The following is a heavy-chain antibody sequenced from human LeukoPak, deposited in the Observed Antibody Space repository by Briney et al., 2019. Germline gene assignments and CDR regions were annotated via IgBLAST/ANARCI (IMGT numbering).Heavy chain of an antibody. D-gene: IGHD1-14*01. Sequence: GGSLRLSCAASGFTFDDYAMHWVRQAPGKGLEWVSGISWNSGSIGYADSVKGRFTISRDNSNNTLYVQMNSLRVEDTAVYYCAKVKYIRVWYYFDYWGQGTLVTVSS. CDR3: AKVKYIRVWYYFDY. V-gene: IGHV3-9*01. CDR2: ISWNSGSI. J-gene: IGHJ4*02. CDR1: GFTFDDYA.